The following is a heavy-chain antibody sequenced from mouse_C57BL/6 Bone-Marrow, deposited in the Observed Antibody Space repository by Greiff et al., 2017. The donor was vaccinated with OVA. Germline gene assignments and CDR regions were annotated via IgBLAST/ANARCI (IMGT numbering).Heavy chain of an antibody. J-gene: IGHJ2*01. CDR1: GYTFTSYW. D-gene: IGHD1-1*01. Sequence: VQLQESGAELVRPGTSVKLSCKASGYTFTSYWMHWVKQRPGQGLEWIGVIDPSDSYTNYNQKFKGKATLTVDTSSSTAYMQLSSLTSEDSAVYYSARGTTVVDPYFDYWGQGTTLTVSS. CDR3: ARGTTVVDPYFDY. V-gene: IGHV1-59*01. CDR2: IDPSDSYT.